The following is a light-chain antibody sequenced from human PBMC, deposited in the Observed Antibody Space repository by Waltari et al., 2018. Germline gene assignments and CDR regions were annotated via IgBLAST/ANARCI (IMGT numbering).Light chain of an antibody. V-gene: IGLV2-23*02. CDR2: EVN. Sequence: QSALTQPASVSGTPGQSITISCTGTTSDVGNYDLVSWYQPHPGKAPKLLIFEVNKRPSGVSSRFSGSKSGNTASLTISGLQAEDEADYYCCSYAGRGTYVFGSGTKVTVL. CDR1: TSDVGNYDL. CDR3: CSYAGRGTYV. J-gene: IGLJ1*01.